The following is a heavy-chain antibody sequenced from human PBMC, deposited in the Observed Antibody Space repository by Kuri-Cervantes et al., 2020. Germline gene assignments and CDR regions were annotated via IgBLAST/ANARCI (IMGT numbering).Heavy chain of an antibody. CDR1: GYTFTSYG. CDR3: ASGIKQGYYYYGMDV. CDR2: ISAYNGNT. Sequence: ASVNVSCKDSGYTFTSYGISWVRQAPGQGLEWMGWISAYNGNTNYAQKLQGRVTMTTDTSTGTAYMELRSLRSDDTAVYYCASGIKQGYYYYGMDVWGQGTTVTVSS. J-gene: IGHJ6*02. D-gene: IGHD2-21*01. V-gene: IGHV1-18*01.